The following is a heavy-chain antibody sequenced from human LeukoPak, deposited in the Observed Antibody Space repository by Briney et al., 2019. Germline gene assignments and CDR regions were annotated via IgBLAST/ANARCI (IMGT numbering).Heavy chain of an antibody. CDR1: GGSISSSSYY. CDR2: IYYSGST. V-gene: IGHV4-39*02. Sequence: SETLSLTCTVSGGSISSSSYYWGWIRQPPGKGLEWIGSIYYSGSTYYNPSLKSRVTISVDTSKNQFSLKLSSVTAADTAVYYCARDHPRLTSTVPIREKWFDPWGQGTLVTVSS. D-gene: IGHD4-11*01. CDR3: ARDHPRLTSTVPIREKWFDP. J-gene: IGHJ5*02.